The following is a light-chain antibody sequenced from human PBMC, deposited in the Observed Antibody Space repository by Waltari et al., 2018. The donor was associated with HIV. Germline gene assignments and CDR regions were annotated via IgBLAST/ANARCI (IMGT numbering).Light chain of an antibody. Sequence: EIVLTQSPATLSLSPGERATLSCRASQSVSSYLAWYQQRPGQAPRLLIYDASNRATGIPARFSGSGSGTDFTLTISSLEPEDFAVYYCQQRSNWPRTYTTFGGGTKVEIK. CDR3: QQRSNWPRTYTT. J-gene: IGKJ4*01. V-gene: IGKV3-11*01. CDR1: QSVSSY. CDR2: DAS.